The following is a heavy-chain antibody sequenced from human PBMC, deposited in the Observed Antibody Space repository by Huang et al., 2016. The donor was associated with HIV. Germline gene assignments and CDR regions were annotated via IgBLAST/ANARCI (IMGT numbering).Heavy chain of an antibody. CDR1: GFGFSSYT. J-gene: IGHJ4*02. D-gene: IGHD2-15*01. CDR2: ITHDGRNE. V-gene: IGHV3-30*07. Sequence: QVQLVQSGGGVVQPGGSLRLSCAASGFGFSSYTMHWVRQAPGKGREWVAAITHDGRNEYYTDSVKGRFTISRDNSRNTVYLHMNSPRTEDTAVYFCAREGLQFTDSWGQGTLVIVSS. CDR3: AREGLQFTDS.